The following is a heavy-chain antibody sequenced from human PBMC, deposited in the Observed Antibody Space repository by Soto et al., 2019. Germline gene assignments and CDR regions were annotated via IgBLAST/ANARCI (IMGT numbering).Heavy chain of an antibody. V-gene: IGHV3-30-3*01. CDR2: ISYDGSNK. CDR1: GFTFSSYA. CDR3: ARSGDQADGMDV. D-gene: IGHD1-26*01. J-gene: IGHJ6*02. Sequence: SLRLSCAASGFTFSSYAMHWVRQAPGKGLEWVAVISYDGSNKYYADSVKGRFTISRDNSKNTLYLQMNSLRAEDTAVYYCARSGDQADGMDVWGQGTTVTVSS.